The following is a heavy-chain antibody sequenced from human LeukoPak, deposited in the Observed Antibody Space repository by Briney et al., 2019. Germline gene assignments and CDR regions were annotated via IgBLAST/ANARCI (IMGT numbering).Heavy chain of an antibody. CDR1: GGSISNNY. D-gene: IGHD6-13*01. Sequence: SETLSLTCTVSGGSISNNYWNWIRLPPGKGLEWIGYIYYTGGTHYNPSLKSRVTISLDTSKSQFSLKLTSVTAADTAVYYCAKARDSNIWYPFDYWGQGTLVTVSS. V-gene: IGHV4-59*01. CDR3: AKARDSNIWYPFDY. CDR2: IYYTGGT. J-gene: IGHJ4*02.